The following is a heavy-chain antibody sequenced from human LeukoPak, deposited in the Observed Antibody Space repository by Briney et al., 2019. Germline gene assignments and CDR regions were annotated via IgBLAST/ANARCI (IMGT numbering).Heavy chain of an antibody. J-gene: IGHJ4*02. CDR2: ISSSSSTI. D-gene: IGHD6-19*01. Sequence: GGSLRLSCAASRFTFSSYSMNWVRQAPGKGLEWVSYISSSSSTIYYADSVKGRFTISRDNAKNSLYLQMNSLRAEDTAVYYCASHSSGWQQNFDYWGQGTLVTVSS. CDR3: ASHSSGWQQNFDY. CDR1: RFTFSSYS. V-gene: IGHV3-48*04.